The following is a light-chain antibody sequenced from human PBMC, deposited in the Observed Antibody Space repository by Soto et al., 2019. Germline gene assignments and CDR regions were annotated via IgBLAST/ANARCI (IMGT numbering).Light chain of an antibody. J-gene: IGLJ1*01. CDR2: VNFRGSQ. V-gene: IGLV4-69*01. CDR1: GGHINYA. Sequence: QLVLTQPPSASASLGASVTLTCTVTGGHINYAIAWHQQYPGKGPRYLMTVNFRGSQNKGAGIPDRFSGSKSGNTASLTVSGLQAEDEADYYCSSYAGSSNVFGTGTKLTVL. CDR3: SSYAGSSNV.